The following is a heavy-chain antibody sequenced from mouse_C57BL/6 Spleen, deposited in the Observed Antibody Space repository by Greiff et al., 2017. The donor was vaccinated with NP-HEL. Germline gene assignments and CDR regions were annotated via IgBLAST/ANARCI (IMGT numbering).Heavy chain of an antibody. Sequence: EVQLQESGGDLVKPGGSLKLSCAASGFTFSSYGMSWVRQTPDKRLEWVATISSGGSYTYYPDSVKGRFTISRDNAKNTLYLQMSSLKSEDTAMYYCARPYYSNYGYFDYWGQGTTLTVSS. V-gene: IGHV5-6*01. D-gene: IGHD2-5*01. CDR2: ISSGGSYT. CDR3: ARPYYSNYGYFDY. CDR1: GFTFSSYG. J-gene: IGHJ2*01.